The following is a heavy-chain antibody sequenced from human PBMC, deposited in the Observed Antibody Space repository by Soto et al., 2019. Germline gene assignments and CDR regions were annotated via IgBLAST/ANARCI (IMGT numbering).Heavy chain of an antibody. CDR1: GFTFSSYS. Sequence: EVQLTESGGGLVQPGGSLRLSSAASGFTFSSYSMTWVRQAPGKGLEWVSGISDSGGNTWYADSVKGRFTISRDNSKNTLFLQMNSLRAEDTAVYFCSKWSGFGDAWGQGTLVTVSS. CDR2: ISDSGGNT. J-gene: IGHJ5*02. CDR3: SKWSGFGDA. D-gene: IGHD3-10*01. V-gene: IGHV3-23*01.